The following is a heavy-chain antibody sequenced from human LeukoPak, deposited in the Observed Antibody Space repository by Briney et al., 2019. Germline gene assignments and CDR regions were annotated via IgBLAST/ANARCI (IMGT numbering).Heavy chain of an antibody. Sequence: GGSLRLSCVASGVTLSNYAMSWARQAPGKGLEWVPGISSSGSGGNTYYADSVKGRFTISRDSSRNTLFLHMNTLRAEDTAIYYCAKDRTVGASYWYFDLWGRGTLVTVSS. V-gene: IGHV3-23*01. CDR2: ISSSGSGGNT. CDR3: AKDRTVGASYWYFDL. J-gene: IGHJ2*01. CDR1: GVTLSNYA. D-gene: IGHD1-26*01.